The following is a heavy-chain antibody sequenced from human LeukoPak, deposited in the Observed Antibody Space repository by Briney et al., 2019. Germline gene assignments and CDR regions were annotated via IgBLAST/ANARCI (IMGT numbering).Heavy chain of an antibody. V-gene: IGHV3-7*03. CDR2: IQQDGGEK. J-gene: IGHJ3*02. D-gene: IGHD3-22*01. Sequence: PGGSLRLSCAASGFTFSIYWMNWVRQAPGKGLEWVAHIQQDGGEKYYVDSVKGRFTISRDNAKNSLFLQMNSLRAEDTAVYYCAKELPGIVVVITPDAFDIWGQGTMVTVSS. CDR3: AKELPGIVVVITPDAFDI. CDR1: GFTFSIYW.